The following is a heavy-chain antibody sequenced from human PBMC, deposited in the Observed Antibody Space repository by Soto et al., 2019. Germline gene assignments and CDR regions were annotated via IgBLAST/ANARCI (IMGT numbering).Heavy chain of an antibody. CDR3: AGGGVRGVITRTRDYYGMDV. CDR1: GYSFTNYW. J-gene: IGHJ6*02. Sequence: PGESLKISCKGSGYSFTNYWISWVRQMPGKGLEWMGRIDPSDSYTKYSSSFQGHVTISVDKSISTAYLQWSSLKASDTAMYYCAGGGVRGVITRTRDYYGMDVWGQGTTVNV. V-gene: IGHV5-10-1*01. D-gene: IGHD3-10*01. CDR2: IDPSDSYT.